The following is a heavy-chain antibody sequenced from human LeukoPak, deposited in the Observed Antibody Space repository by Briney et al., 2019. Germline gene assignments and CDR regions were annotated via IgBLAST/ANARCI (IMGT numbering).Heavy chain of an antibody. CDR2: INWNGGKI. CDR3: AKALSSSFTGSSWEY. CDR1: GFTFDDYA. J-gene: IGHJ4*02. Sequence: GGSLRLSCAASGFTFDDYAMHWIRQAPGKGLEWVSGINWNGGKISYADSVKGRFTISRGSAKSSLYLQMNTLRAEDMAFYYCAKALSSSFTGSSWEYWGQGTLVTVSS. V-gene: IGHV3-9*03. D-gene: IGHD6-6*01.